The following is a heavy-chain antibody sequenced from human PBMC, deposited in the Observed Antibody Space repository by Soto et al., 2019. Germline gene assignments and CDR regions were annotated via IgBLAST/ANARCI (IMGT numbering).Heavy chain of an antibody. CDR3: AREGMVRGVIIA. V-gene: IGHV3-21*01. CDR2: ISSSSSYI. J-gene: IGHJ5*02. CDR1: GFTFSSYS. Sequence: GGSLRLSCAASGFTFSSYSMNWVRQAPGKGLEWVSSISSSSSYIYYADSVKGRFTISRDNAKNSLYLQMNSLRAEDTAVYYCAREGMVRGVIIAWGQGTLVTVSS. D-gene: IGHD3-10*01.